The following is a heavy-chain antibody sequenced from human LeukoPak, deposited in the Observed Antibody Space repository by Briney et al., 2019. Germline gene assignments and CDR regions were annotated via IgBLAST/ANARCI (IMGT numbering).Heavy chain of an antibody. CDR3: VRGVYNNGNMNDY. V-gene: IGHV3-30*04. Sequence: GRSLRLSCAASGFTFSSYPMHWVRQTPGKGLDWVAIISDDGGRKFYADSVEGRFTISRDNSKNTLFLQMNSLRAEDTALYYCVRGVYNNGNMNDYWGQGTLVTVSS. CDR1: GFTFSSYP. J-gene: IGHJ4*02. D-gene: IGHD5/OR15-5a*01. CDR2: ISDDGGRK.